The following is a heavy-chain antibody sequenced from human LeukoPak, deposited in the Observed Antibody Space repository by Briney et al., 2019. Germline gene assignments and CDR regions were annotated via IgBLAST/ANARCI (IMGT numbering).Heavy chain of an antibody. CDR1: GYSFTTYW. CDR3: ARALVAAATLSY. CDR2: IYPGDSDT. Sequence: GESLKISCKGSGYSFTTYWIAWVRQLPGKGLEWMGVIYPGDSDTRYSPSFQGQVTLSADKSISTAYLQWSSLKASDTAIYYCARALVAAATLSYWGQGTLVTVSS. V-gene: IGHV5-51*01. J-gene: IGHJ4*02. D-gene: IGHD2-15*01.